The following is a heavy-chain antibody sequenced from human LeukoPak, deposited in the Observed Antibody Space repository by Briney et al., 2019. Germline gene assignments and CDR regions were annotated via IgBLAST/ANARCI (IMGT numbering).Heavy chain of an antibody. CDR3: ARDYDILTAYHASFDF. V-gene: IGHV3-7*01. CDR2: IKQDGSEK. J-gene: IGHJ4*02. Sequence: GGSLRLSSAASGFTFSNYWMSWVRQAPGKGLEWVANIKQDGSEKYYVDSVKGRFTISRDNAKNSLDLQMNSLRAEDTAVYFCARDYDILTAYHASFDFWGQGTLVTVSS. D-gene: IGHD3-9*01. CDR1: GFTFSNYW.